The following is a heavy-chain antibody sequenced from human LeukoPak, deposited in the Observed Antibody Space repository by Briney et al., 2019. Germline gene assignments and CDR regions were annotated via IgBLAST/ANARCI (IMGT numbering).Heavy chain of an antibody. V-gene: IGHV3-11*04. CDR3: ARDIWSYGMDV. CDR1: RFTFSDYY. CDR2: ISSSGSTI. D-gene: IGHD2-8*02. Sequence: GGSLRLSCAASRFTFSDYYMTWIRQAPGKGLEWVSYISSSGSTIYYADSVKGRFTISRDNAKNSLYLQMNSLRAEDTAVYYCARDIWSYGMDVWGQGTTVTVSS. J-gene: IGHJ6*02.